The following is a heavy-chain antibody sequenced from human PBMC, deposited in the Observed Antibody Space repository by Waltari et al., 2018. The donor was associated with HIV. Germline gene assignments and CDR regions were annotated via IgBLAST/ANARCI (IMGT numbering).Heavy chain of an antibody. CDR2: INHSGTT. CDR3: AREAGYNSGWYGGYYFDF. CDR1: GGSFSGYY. J-gene: IGHJ4*02. D-gene: IGHD6-19*01. Sequence: QVQLQQWGARQLKASDTLSLTCAVYGGSFSGYYWTWLRQPPGKGREWVGEINHSGTTNYSPSLKSRVTISRDTSKNQFALKLTSVTAADTAVYYCAREAGYNSGWYGGYYFDFWGQGALVTVSS. V-gene: IGHV4-34*02.